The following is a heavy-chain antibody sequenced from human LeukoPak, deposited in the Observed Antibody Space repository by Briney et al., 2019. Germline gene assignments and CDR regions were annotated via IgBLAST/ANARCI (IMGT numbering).Heavy chain of an antibody. CDR1: GXNFGDYS. D-gene: IGHD6-6*01. V-gene: IGHV3-49*04. CDR2: IRSKGYGGTT. CDR3: TRDLFTYSSSPYYFDY. Sequence: QPGRALRLSFTASGXNFGDYSMSWVRQAPGKGLELVVVIRSKGYGGTTGYDASVKGRFTISRDDYKSIAYLQMNSLKTEDTAVYYCTRDLFTYSSSPYYFDYWGQGTLVTVSS. J-gene: IGHJ4*02.